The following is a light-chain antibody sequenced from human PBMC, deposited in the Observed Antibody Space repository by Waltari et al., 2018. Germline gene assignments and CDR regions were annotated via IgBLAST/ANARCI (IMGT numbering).Light chain of an antibody. CDR3: GQGTHHPYS. CDR2: EVS. V-gene: IGKV2-30*02. Sequence: DVVLTQSPLSLSVTPGQPASISCRSSQSLLHTNGNTYLSWYHQKPGQPPRRLTYEVSNQDSGVPDRFSGSGAGPDFTLQISRVEAEDVGVYFCGQGTHHPYSFGQGTKVEIK. CDR1: QSLLHTNGNTY. J-gene: IGKJ2*03.